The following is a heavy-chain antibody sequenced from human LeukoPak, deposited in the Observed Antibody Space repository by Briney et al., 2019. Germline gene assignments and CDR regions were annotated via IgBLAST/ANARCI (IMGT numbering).Heavy chain of an antibody. CDR3: ARGVARDYYYYYGMDV. D-gene: IGHD4/OR15-4a*01. J-gene: IGHJ6*02. CDR2: IIPIFGTA. Sequence: SVKVSCKASGGTFSSYAISWVRQAPGQGLEWMGGIIPIFGTANYAQKFQGRVTITADESTSTAYMELSSLRSEDTAVYYCARGVARDYYYYYGMDVWGQGTTVTVSS. V-gene: IGHV1-69*13. CDR1: GGTFSSYA.